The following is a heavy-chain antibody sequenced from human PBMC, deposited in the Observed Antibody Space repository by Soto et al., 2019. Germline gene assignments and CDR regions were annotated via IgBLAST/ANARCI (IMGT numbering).Heavy chain of an antibody. CDR3: AREGDDYGDYKRAFDI. CDR1: GFTFRSYS. D-gene: IGHD4-17*01. V-gene: IGHV3-21*01. J-gene: IGHJ3*02. CDR2: ISTTSSYI. Sequence: EVQLVESGGGLVKPGGSLRLSCVASGFTFRSYSMNWVRQAPGTGMEWVSSISTTSSYIYYGDSVKGPFTISRDNAKNSLFLQINILRAEDTAIDYCAREGDDYGDYKRAFDIWGQGTTVTVSS.